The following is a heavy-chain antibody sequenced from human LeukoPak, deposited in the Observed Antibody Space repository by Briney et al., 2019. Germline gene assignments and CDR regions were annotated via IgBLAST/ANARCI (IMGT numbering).Heavy chain of an antibody. D-gene: IGHD7-27*01. CDR3: ARDPITGDRFDY. Sequence: SQTLSLTCAISGDSVSSNSVTWNWIRQSPSRGLEWLGRTYYRSKWYNGYAVSVKSRVTINPDTSKNQFSLHLNSVIPEDTAVYYCARDPITGDRFDYWGQGTLVTVSS. CDR2: TYYRSKWYN. CDR1: GDSVSSNSVT. J-gene: IGHJ4*02. V-gene: IGHV6-1*01.